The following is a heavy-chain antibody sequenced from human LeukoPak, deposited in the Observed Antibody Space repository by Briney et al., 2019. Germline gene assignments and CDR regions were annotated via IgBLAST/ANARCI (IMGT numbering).Heavy chain of an antibody. Sequence: PGGSLRLSCAASRFTFSNAWMSWVRQAPGKGLEWVGRIKSKTDGGTTDYAAPVKGRFTISRDDSKNTLYLQMNSLKTEDTAVYYCTTGLVGTQIYYYYAMDVWGQGTTVTVSS. CDR2: IKSKTDGGTT. J-gene: IGHJ6*02. V-gene: IGHV3-15*01. D-gene: IGHD2-15*01. CDR3: TTGLVGTQIYYYYAMDV. CDR1: RFTFSNAW.